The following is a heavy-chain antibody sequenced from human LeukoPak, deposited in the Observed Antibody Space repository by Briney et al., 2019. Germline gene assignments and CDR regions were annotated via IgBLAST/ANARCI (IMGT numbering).Heavy chain of an antibody. D-gene: IGHD6-13*01. J-gene: IGHJ4*02. CDR1: GFTFSSYA. CDR3: ARAPLAAAGGDY. Sequence: GGSLRLSCAASGFTFSSYAMHWVRQAPGKGLEWVAVISYDGSNKYYADSVKGRFTISRDNAKNSLYLQMNSLRAEDTAVYYCARAPLAAAGGDYWGQGTLVTVSS. CDR2: ISYDGSNK. V-gene: IGHV3-30*04.